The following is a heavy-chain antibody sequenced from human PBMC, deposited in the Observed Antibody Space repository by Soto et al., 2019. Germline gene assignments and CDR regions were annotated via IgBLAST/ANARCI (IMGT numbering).Heavy chain of an antibody. D-gene: IGHD2-2*01. CDR3: ARRVPAAGYYYGMDV. V-gene: IGHV1-69*12. J-gene: IGHJ6*02. Sequence: QVQLVQSGAEVKKPGSSVKVSCKASGGTFSSYAISWVRQAPGQGLEWMGGIIPIFGTANYGQKFQGRVTITADESTSIDFLELSSRRTEDTTVYYCARRVPAAGYYYGMDVWGQGTTVTVSS. CDR1: GGTFSSYA. CDR2: IIPIFGTA.